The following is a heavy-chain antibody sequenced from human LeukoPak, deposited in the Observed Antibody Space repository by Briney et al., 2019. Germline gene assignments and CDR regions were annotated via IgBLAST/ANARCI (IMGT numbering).Heavy chain of an antibody. J-gene: IGHJ2*01. Sequence: PGRSLRLSCAASGFTFSSYGMHWLRQAPGKGLEWVAVISYDGSNKYYADSVKGRFTISRDNSKNTLYLQMNSLRAEDTAVYYCAKGTYYYGTTERTGSWYFDLWGRGTLVTVSS. V-gene: IGHV3-30*18. D-gene: IGHD3-10*01. CDR3: AKGTYYYGTTERTGSWYFDL. CDR1: GFTFSSYG. CDR2: ISYDGSNK.